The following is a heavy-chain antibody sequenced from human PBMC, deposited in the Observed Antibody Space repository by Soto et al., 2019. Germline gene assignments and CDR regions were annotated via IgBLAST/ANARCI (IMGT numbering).Heavy chain of an antibody. Sequence: GGSLRLSCAASGFTVSRNYMSWVRQAPGKGLEWVSVIYSGGSTYYADSVKGRFTISRDNSKNTLYLQMNSLRAEDTAVYYCARDGVGYYDSSGYSAYFQHWGQGTLVTVSS. CDR3: ARDGVGYYDSSGYSAYFQH. D-gene: IGHD3-22*01. CDR2: IYSGGST. J-gene: IGHJ1*01. V-gene: IGHV3-66*01. CDR1: GFTVSRNY.